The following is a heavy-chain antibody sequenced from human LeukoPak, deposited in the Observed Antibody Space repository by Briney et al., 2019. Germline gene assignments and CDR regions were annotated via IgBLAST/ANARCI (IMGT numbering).Heavy chain of an antibody. CDR2: MNGNGGRI. Sequence: GGTLRLSCAASGFTFSSYGMAWVRQAPGKGLEWVSGMNGNGGRIYYADSVKGRFTISRDNSKNTLYLQMNSLRAEDTAVYYCVKVAPSDYYDTTGYWGDHWGQGTLVTVSS. J-gene: IGHJ4*02. D-gene: IGHD3-22*01. V-gene: IGHV3-23*01. CDR3: VKVAPSDYYDTTGYWGDH. CDR1: GFTFSSYG.